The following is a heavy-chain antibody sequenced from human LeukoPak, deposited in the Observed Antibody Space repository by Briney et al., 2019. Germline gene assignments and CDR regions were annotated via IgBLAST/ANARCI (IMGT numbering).Heavy chain of an antibody. V-gene: IGHV4-4*07. D-gene: IGHD7-27*01. CDR3: ARGDWGSLFDY. CDR2: FYASGTT. CDR1: GGSIVRHY. Sequence: PSETLSLICTVSGGSIVRHYWNWIRQPAGRGLEWIGRFYASGTTNTSPSLKSRVTMSVDTSKNQFSLKLSSVTAADTAVYYCARGDWGSLFDYWGQGTLVTVSS. J-gene: IGHJ4*02.